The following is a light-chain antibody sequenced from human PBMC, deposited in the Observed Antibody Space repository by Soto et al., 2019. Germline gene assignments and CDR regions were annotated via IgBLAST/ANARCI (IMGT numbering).Light chain of an antibody. CDR3: QQYGNSPWT. V-gene: IGKV3-20*01. CDR1: QSVSSSY. J-gene: IGKJ1*01. CDR2: GAS. Sequence: IVLTQAPGTLSLSPGERATLSCRASQSVSSSYLAWYQQKPGQAPRLLIYGASSRATGIPDRFSGSGSGTDFTLTISRLEPEDFAVYYCQQYGNSPWTFGQGTKVEI.